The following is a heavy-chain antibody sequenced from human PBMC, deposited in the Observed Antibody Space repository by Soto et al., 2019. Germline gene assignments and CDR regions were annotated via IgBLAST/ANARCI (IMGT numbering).Heavy chain of an antibody. CDR2: ISYDGSNK. Sequence: QVQLVESGGGVVQPGRSLRLSCAASGFTFSSYAMHWVRQAPGKGLEWVAVISYDGSNKYYADSVKGRFTISRDNSKNTLYLQMNSLRAEDTAVYYCARLDYDFWSGHRYPYYYYGMDVWGQGTTVTVSS. CDR1: GFTFSSYA. V-gene: IGHV3-30-3*01. J-gene: IGHJ6*02. CDR3: ARLDYDFWSGHRYPYYYYGMDV. D-gene: IGHD3-3*01.